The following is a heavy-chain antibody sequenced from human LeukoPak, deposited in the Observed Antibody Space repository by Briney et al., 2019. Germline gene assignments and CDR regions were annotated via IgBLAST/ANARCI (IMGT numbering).Heavy chain of an antibody. Sequence: GGSLRLSCAASGFTFSSYSMNWVRQAPGKGLEWVSSISSSSSYIYYADSVKGRFTISRDNAKNTLYLQLNNLRPEDTAVYYCAREIFWSGYFSNLHFDYWGQGTLVTVSS. V-gene: IGHV3-21*01. CDR2: ISSSSSYI. CDR1: GFTFSSYS. CDR3: AREIFWSGYFSNLHFDY. D-gene: IGHD5-12*01. J-gene: IGHJ4*02.